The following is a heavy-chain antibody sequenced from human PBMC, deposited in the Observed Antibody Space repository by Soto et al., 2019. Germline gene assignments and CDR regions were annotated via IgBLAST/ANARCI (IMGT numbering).Heavy chain of an antibody. CDR3: ARISGSYFGAFDI. D-gene: IGHD1-26*01. J-gene: IGHJ3*02. V-gene: IGHV4-59*01. Sequence: SETLSLTCTVSGGSISSYYWSWIRQPPGKGLEWIGYIYYSGSTNYNPSLKSRVTISVDTSKNQFSLKLSSVTAADTAVYYCARISGSYFGAFDIWGQGTMVTVSS. CDR2: IYYSGST. CDR1: GGSISSYY.